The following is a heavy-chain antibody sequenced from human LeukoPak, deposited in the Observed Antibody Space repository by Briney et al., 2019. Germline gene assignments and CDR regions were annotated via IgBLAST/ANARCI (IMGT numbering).Heavy chain of an antibody. V-gene: IGHV1-2*06. D-gene: IGHD4-17*01. J-gene: IGHJ4*02. CDR3: ARERDGDYARGLDY. CDR2: INPNTGGT. CDR1: RYTFTGYY. Sequence: ASVKVSRKASRYTFTGYYMHWVRQAPGQGLEWMGRINPNTGGTNYVQKLQGRVTVTRDTSISTAYMELSSLRSDDTAVYYCARERDGDYARGLDYWGQGTLVTVSS.